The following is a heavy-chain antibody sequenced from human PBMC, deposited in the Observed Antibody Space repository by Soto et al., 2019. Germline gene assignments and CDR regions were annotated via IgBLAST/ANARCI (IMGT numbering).Heavy chain of an antibody. V-gene: IGHV3-23*01. Sequence: VGSLRLSCAASGFSYGMSWVRQAPGKGLEWVSTISGSGGGGGSTYYADSVKGRFTISRDNSKNTLFLNMNRVRADDTAVYYCAKDWGAAYNWSHEVGFYFDSWGQGTLVPASS. CDR3: AKDWGAAYNWSHEVGFYFDS. D-gene: IGHD1-20*01. CDR1: GFSYG. CDR2: ISGSGGGGGST. J-gene: IGHJ4*02.